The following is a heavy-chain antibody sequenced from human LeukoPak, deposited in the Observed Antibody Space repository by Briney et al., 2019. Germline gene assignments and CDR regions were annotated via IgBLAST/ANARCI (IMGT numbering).Heavy chain of an antibody. CDR2: FDPEDGET. V-gene: IGHV1-24*01. Sequence: ASVKVSCKASGYSFTGYYMHWVRQAPGKGLEWMGGFDPEDGETIYAQKFQGRVTMTEDTSTDTAYMELSSLRSEDTAVYYCATHSGSYFVVVDYFDYWGQGTLVTVSS. D-gene: IGHD3-10*01. CDR3: ATHSGSYFVVVDYFDY. J-gene: IGHJ4*02. CDR1: GYSFTGYY.